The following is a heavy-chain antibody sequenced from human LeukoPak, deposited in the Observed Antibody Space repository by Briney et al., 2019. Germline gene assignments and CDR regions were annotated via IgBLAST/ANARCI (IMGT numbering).Heavy chain of an antibody. CDR3: AREGTPLAYCGGDCLGGSGIPYYFDY. Sequence: PGGSLRLSCAASGFTFSSYGMHWVRQAPGKGLEWVAVIWYDGSNKYYADSVKGRFTISRDNSKNTLYLQMNSLRAEDTAVYYCAREGTPLAYCGGDCLGGSGIPYYFDYWGQGTLVTVSS. V-gene: IGHV3-33*01. J-gene: IGHJ4*02. D-gene: IGHD2-21*02. CDR1: GFTFSSYG. CDR2: IWYDGSNK.